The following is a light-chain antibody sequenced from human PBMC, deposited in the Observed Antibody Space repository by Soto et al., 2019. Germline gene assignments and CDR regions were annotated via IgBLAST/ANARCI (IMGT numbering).Light chain of an antibody. CDR1: QSVSSNS. CDR2: GAS. CDR3: QQYGNSSFT. V-gene: IGKV3-20*01. Sequence: EIVLTQSPDTLSLSPGERATLSCRASQSVSSNSLAWYQHKPGQAPRLLIYGASSRATGIPDRFSGSGSGTDFTLTISRLESEDFAVYYCQQYGNSSFTFGPGTKVDI. J-gene: IGKJ3*01.